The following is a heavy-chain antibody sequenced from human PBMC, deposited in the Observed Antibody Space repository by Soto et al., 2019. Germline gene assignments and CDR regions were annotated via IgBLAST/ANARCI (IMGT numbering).Heavy chain of an antibody. Sequence: EVQLVESGGGLVQPGGSLRLSCAASGFTSSSYWMSWVRQAPGQGLEWVASIKQDGSEKYYVDSVKGRFTVSRDNAKNSLYVQMNSLRDEDKAVYFCASFGAYWKPWDHLGQGILVTVSS. CDR2: IKQDGSEK. CDR1: GFTSSSYW. D-gene: IGHD4-17*01. V-gene: IGHV3-7*01. J-gene: IGHJ4*02. CDR3: ASFGAYWKPWDH.